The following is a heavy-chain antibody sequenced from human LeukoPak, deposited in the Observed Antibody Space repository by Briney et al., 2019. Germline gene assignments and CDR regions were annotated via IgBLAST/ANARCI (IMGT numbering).Heavy chain of an antibody. CDR1: GFTFSSHW. CDR3: ARGPNSNWSGLDF. J-gene: IGHJ4*02. V-gene: IGHV3-74*01. CDR2: INSDGSSI. Sequence: GGSLRLSCAASGFTFSSHWMHWVRQAPGKGLVWVSRINSDGSSISYADSVKGRFTISRDNAKNTLYLQMNSLRAEDTAVYYCARGPNSNWSGLDFWGQGTLLTVSS. D-gene: IGHD6-6*01.